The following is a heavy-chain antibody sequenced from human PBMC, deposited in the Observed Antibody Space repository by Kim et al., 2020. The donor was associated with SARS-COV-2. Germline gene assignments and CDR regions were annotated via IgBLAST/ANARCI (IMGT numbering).Heavy chain of an antibody. J-gene: IGHJ5*02. CDR3: ARGRMARSWFDP. Sequence: SETLSLVCAVYGGSFNGYYWSWIRQPPGKGLEWIGEISYSGIINYNPSLKSRLTMSVDTSKNQFSLTLSSVTAADTAMYYCARGRMARSWFDPWGQGILVTASS. CDR1: GGSFNGYY. V-gene: IGHV4-34*01. CDR2: ISYSGII.